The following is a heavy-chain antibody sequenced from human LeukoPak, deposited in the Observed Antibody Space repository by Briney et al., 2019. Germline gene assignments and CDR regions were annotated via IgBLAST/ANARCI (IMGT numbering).Heavy chain of an antibody. Sequence: GASVKVSCKASGYTFTGYYMHWVRQAPGQGLEWMGWINPNSGGTNYAQKFQGWVTMTRDTSISTAYMELSRLRSDDTAVYYCARDGAGAGTGEAFDIWGQGTMVTVSS. D-gene: IGHD6-19*01. CDR1: GYTFTGYY. V-gene: IGHV1-2*04. CDR3: ARDGAGAGTGEAFDI. J-gene: IGHJ3*02. CDR2: INPNSGGT.